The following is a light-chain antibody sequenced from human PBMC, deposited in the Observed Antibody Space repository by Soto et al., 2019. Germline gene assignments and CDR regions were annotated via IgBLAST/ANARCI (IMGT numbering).Light chain of an antibody. CDR1: QSVSSSY. CDR3: QQYGSSPYT. J-gene: IGKJ2*01. V-gene: IGKV3-20*01. CDR2: VAS. Sequence: EIVLQQSPGTLSLSTGERATLSCRASQSVSSSYLAWYQQKPGQAPRLLIYVASSRATVIPDRFSGSGSGADFTLTISRLEPEDFAIYYCQQYGSSPYTFGHVTNLEIK.